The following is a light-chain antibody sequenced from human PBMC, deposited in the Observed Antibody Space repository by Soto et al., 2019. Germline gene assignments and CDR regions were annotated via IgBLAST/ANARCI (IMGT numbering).Light chain of an antibody. CDR3: QQAYSGPRT. CDR2: SVS. V-gene: IGKV1-12*01. Sequence: DIQLTQSPSFVSASVGDRVTITCRASQGFSTWLGWYRQKPGRAPELLIYSVSNLFRGVPSRFSGSGSGTEFTLNLSSLQPEDFATYYCQQAYSGPRTFGGGTEVE. J-gene: IGKJ4*01. CDR1: QGFSTW.